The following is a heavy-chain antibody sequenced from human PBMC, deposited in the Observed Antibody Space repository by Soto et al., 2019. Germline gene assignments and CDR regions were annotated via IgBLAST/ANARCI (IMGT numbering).Heavy chain of an antibody. J-gene: IGHJ4*02. CDR1: GDTFSSYT. CDR3: ARAGGEGGSWHS. Sequence: QVQLVQSGAEVKKPGSSVKVSCKASGDTFSSYTISWVRQAPGQGLEWMGRIIPTLGITIYAQKFQGRVTVTADKSTSTAYMELSSLRSEDTAVYYCARAGGEGGSWHSWGQGTRVTVSS. CDR2: IIPTLGIT. V-gene: IGHV1-69*02. D-gene: IGHD6-13*01.